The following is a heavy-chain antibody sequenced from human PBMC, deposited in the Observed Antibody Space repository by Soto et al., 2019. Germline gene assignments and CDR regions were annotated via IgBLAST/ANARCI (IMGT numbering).Heavy chain of an antibody. J-gene: IGHJ6*02. V-gene: IGHV1-24*01. Sequence: GASVKVSCKVSGYTLTELSMHWVRQAPGKGLEWMGGFDPEDGETIYAQKFQGRVTMTEDTSTDTAYMELSSLRSEDTAVYYCATDRRLGVVIHYYYGMDVWGQGTTVTVSS. CDR1: GYTLTELS. CDR2: FDPEDGET. D-gene: IGHD3-3*01. CDR3: ATDRRLGVVIHYYYGMDV.